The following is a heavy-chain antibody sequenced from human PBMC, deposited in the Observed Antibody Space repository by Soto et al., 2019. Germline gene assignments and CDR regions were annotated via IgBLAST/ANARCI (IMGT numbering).Heavy chain of an antibody. J-gene: IGHJ4*02. CDR2: ISWNSGNL. CDR1: GFTFDDYA. D-gene: IGHD4-17*01. CDR3: AKGASTTVFAFNDY. Sequence: DVQLVESGGGLVQPGRSLRLSCAASGFTFDDYAMHWVRQPPGKGLEWVSSISWNSGNLGYAYSVKGRFTISRDNAKNSLYLQMNSLRGEDTALYYCAKGASTTVFAFNDYWGQGTLVTVSS. V-gene: IGHV3-9*01.